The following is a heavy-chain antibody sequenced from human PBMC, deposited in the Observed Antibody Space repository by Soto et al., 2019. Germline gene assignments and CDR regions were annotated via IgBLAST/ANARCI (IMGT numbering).Heavy chain of an antibody. CDR2: IFHSGNT. Sequence: SETLSLTCSVSGGAIIDTNYYWGWIRQPPGEGLEWIGSIFHSGNTYYNPSLESRVTISVDTSKNQFSLMLNSVTAADTAIYYCARHIRYTYGYFPRYIDPWGQGTLVTVS. J-gene: IGHJ5*02. V-gene: IGHV4-39*01. CDR3: ARHIRYTYGYFPRYIDP. CDR1: GGAIIDTNYY. D-gene: IGHD5-12*01.